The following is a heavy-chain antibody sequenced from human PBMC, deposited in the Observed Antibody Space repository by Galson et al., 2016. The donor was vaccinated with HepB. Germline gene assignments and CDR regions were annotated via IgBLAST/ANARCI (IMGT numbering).Heavy chain of an antibody. CDR3: VKVGSCSGGSCPPLEN. J-gene: IGHJ4*02. CDR2: SRNKANSYST. D-gene: IGHD2-15*01. CDR1: GFTFSDHY. V-gene: IGHV3-72*01. Sequence: SLRLSCAASGFTFSDHYMDWVRQAPGKGLEWVGRSRNKANSYSTEYAASVKGRFTISRDESQNSLNLQMNSLKTEDAAVYYCVKVGSCSGGSCPPLENWGQGILVTVSS.